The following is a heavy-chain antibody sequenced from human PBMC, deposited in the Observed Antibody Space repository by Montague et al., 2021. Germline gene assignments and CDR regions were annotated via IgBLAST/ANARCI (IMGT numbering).Heavy chain of an antibody. CDR2: LSNGGST. D-gene: IGHD1-26*01. Sequence: SETLSLTCTVFGDSITTYSWSWIRQPAGKGLEWIGRLSNGGSTNSNPSLKGRVSMSVDTSKNQFSLKLSSVTAADTAVYFCARDTVGASGYFYYYYMDVWGRGTTVTVSS. CDR3: ARDTVGASGYFYYYYMDV. CDR1: GDSITTYS. J-gene: IGHJ6*03. V-gene: IGHV4-4*07.